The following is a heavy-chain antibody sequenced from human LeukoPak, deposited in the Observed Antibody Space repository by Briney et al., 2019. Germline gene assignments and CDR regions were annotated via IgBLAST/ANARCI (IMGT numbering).Heavy chain of an antibody. CDR1: GSSFTSYW. V-gene: IGHV5-51*01. CDR3: ARRRNSAWDFDY. J-gene: IGHJ4*02. CDR2: IYPGDSDI. D-gene: IGHD6-19*01. Sequence: GESLQISCQGSGSSFTSYWIGWVRLLPGKGLEWMGVIYPGDSDIRYSPSFLGQVTFSADKSSSTAYMQWSSLKASDTAMYYCARRRNSAWDFDYWGQGTLVTVSS.